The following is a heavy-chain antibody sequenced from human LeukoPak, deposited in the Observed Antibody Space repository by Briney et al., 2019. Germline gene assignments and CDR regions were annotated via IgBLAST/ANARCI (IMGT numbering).Heavy chain of an antibody. V-gene: IGHV3-7*01. CDR1: GFTFSSYW. CDR2: IKEDETAK. D-gene: IGHD6-13*01. CDR3: ARALEAGIFDI. Sequence: VGSLRLSCAASGFTFSSYWMAWVRQAPGKGLEWVANIKEDETAKYYVDSVRGRFTSSRDNAKNSLYLQMNSLRAEDTAVYYCARALEAGIFDIWGQGTLVTVSS. J-gene: IGHJ3*02.